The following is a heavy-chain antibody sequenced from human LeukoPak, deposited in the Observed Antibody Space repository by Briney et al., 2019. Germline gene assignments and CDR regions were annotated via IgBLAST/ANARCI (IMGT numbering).Heavy chain of an antibody. CDR3: ARTYYDSSGYYLDYYYYYGMDV. J-gene: IGHJ6*02. V-gene: IGHV1-18*01. CDR2: ISAYNGNT. D-gene: IGHD3-22*01. CDR1: GYTXTSYG. Sequence: GASVKVSCKASGYTXTSYGISGVRQAPGQGLEWMGWISAYNGNTNYAQKLQGRVTMTTDTSTSTAYMELRSLRSDDTAVYYCARTYYDSSGYYLDYYYYYGMDVWGQGTTVTVSS.